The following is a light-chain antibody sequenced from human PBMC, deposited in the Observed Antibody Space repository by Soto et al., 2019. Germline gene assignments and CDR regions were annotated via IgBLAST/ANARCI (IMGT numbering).Light chain of an antibody. V-gene: IGKV3-15*01. CDR1: QSVSSN. J-gene: IGKJ4*01. CDR3: QHYNNWPRT. CDR2: ATS. Sequence: ETVLTQSPATLSVSPGERATLSCRASQSVSSNLDGYQQKPGQAPRLLIYATSTRATGIPARCSGSGAGTEVTLTISSLQSEDGAVYYCQHYNNWPRTFGGGTKVDIK.